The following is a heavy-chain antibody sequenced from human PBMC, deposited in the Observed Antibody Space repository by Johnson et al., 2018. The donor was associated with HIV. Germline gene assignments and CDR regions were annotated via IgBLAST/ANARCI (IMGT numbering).Heavy chain of an antibody. CDR2: ISFAGVKK. D-gene: IGHD1/OR15-1a*01. J-gene: IGHJ3*02. Sequence: QVQLVESGGGVVQPGRSLRLSCAASGFTFSSYGMAWVRQAPGKGLEWVTVISFAGVKKYYADSVKGRFTISRDNSKNTLYLQMNSLRAEDTAVYYCAKENRARADFDAFDIWGQGTMVTVSS. CDR3: AKENRARADFDAFDI. CDR1: GFTFSSYG. V-gene: IGHV3-30*18.